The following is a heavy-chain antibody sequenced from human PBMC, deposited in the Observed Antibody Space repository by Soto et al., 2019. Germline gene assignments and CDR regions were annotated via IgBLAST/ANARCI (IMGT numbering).Heavy chain of an antibody. J-gene: IGHJ4*02. D-gene: IGHD1-26*01. CDR3: ARDLSGPSDY. CDR1: GGSITSGPYY. CDR2: IYYNGKT. Sequence: QVQLQESGPGLVKPSQTLSLTCTVPGGSITSGPYYWSWVRQHPGKGLEWIGCIYYNGKTSYNPSLRSRVTISVATSKNQFSLRLSSVSAADTAVYYCARDLSGPSDYWGQGTLVTVSS. V-gene: IGHV4-31*03.